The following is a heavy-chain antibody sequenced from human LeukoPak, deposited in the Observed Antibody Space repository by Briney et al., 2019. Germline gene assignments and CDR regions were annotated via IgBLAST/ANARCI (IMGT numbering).Heavy chain of an antibody. J-gene: IGHJ3*02. CDR1: GFTFSSFG. CDR3: AKAETYYYDSSGLYAFDI. V-gene: IGHV3-23*01. Sequence: GGSLRLSCAASGFTFSSFGMSWVRQAPGKGLEWVSAISSTGGTAYYADSVKGRFTISRDNSKNTLYLQMNSLRAEDTAVYYCAKAETYYYDSSGLYAFDIWGQGTMVTVSS. CDR2: ISSTGGTA. D-gene: IGHD3-22*01.